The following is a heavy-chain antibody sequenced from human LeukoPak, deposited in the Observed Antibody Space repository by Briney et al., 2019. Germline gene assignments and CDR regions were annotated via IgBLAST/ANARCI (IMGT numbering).Heavy chain of an antibody. D-gene: IGHD5-12*01. CDR2: IYWDDDK. CDR3: AHIQIVATIPKRPHYFDY. Sequence: SGPTLVNPTQTLTLTCTFSGFSLSTSGVGVGWIRQPPGKALEWLALIYWDDDKRYSPSLKSRLTITKDTSKNQVVLTMTNMDPVDTATYYRAHIQIVATIPKRPHYFDYWGQGTLVTVS. CDR1: GFSLSTSGVG. J-gene: IGHJ4*02. V-gene: IGHV2-5*02.